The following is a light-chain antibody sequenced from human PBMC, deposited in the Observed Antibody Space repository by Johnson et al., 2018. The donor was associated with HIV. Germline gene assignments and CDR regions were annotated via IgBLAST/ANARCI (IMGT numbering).Light chain of an antibody. Sequence: QSILTQPPSVSAAPGQKVTISCSGNTSKIENNYVSWYQQFPERAPKLLIYDNTKRPSGIPDRFSGSKSGTSATLGITGLQTGDEADYYCGTWDNSWSAGVLGTATKVIGL. V-gene: IGLV1-51*01. CDR2: DNT. J-gene: IGLJ1*01. CDR1: TSKIENNY. CDR3: GTWDNSWSAGV.